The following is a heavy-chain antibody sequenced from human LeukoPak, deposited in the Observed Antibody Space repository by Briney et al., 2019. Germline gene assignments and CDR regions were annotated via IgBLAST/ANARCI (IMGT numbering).Heavy chain of an antibody. D-gene: IGHD3-22*01. J-gene: IGHJ4*02. CDR3: ASDTDSSGYYYDY. CDR1: GGTFSSYA. CDR2: IIPIFGTA. Sequence: ASVKVSCKASGGTFSSYAITWVRQAPGQGLEWMGGIIPIFGTANYAQKFQGRVTISADKSTSTAYMELSSLRSEDTAMCYCASDTDSSGYYYDYWGQGTLVTVSS. V-gene: IGHV1-69*06.